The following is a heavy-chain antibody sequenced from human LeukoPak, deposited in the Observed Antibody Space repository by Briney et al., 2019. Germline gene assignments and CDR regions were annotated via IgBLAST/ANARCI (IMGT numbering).Heavy chain of an antibody. Sequence: KASETLSLTCSVSGGSVSNYYWSWIQQPPGKGLEWFGYVYYTGSTNYNPSLKSRVTMFEDKSKNQFSLRLYSVTVADTAVYYCARHFAYSSSSYFDYWGQGSLVTVSS. CDR1: GGSVSNYY. D-gene: IGHD6-6*01. CDR3: ARHFAYSSSSYFDY. V-gene: IGHV4-59*08. J-gene: IGHJ4*02. CDR2: VYYTGST.